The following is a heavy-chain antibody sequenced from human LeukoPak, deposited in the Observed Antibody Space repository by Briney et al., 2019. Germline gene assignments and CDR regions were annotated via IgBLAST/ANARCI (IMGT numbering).Heavy chain of an antibody. D-gene: IGHD6-13*01. J-gene: IGHJ5*02. Sequence: GGSLRLSCAVSGFSFTNFWMSWVRQAPGKGLEWVSAISGSGGSTYYADSVKGRFTISRDNSKNTLYLQMNSLRAEDTAVYYCAKGMEQQLVLPLWFDPWGQGTLVTVSS. CDR1: GFSFTNFW. V-gene: IGHV3-23*01. CDR2: ISGSGGST. CDR3: AKGMEQQLVLPLWFDP.